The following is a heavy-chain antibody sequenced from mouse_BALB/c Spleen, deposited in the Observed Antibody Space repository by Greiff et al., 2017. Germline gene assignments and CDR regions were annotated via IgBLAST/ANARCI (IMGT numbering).Heavy chain of an antibody. D-gene: IGHD2-4*01. CDR3: ARYYDYDGLYYFDY. CDR1: GYSFTSYW. Sequence: QVQLQQSGPQLVRPGASVKISCKASGYSFTSYWMHWVKQRPGQGLEWIGMFDPSDSETRLNQKFKDKATLTVDKSSSTAYMQLSSPTSEDSAVYYCARYYDYDGLYYFDYWGQGTTLTVSS. V-gene: IGHV1S126*01. J-gene: IGHJ2*01. CDR2: FDPSDSET.